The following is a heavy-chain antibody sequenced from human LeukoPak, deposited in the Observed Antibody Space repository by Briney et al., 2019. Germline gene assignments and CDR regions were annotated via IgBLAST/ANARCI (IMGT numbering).Heavy chain of an antibody. CDR1: GGSIRSYY. J-gene: IGHJ3*02. D-gene: IGHD6-13*01. CDR2: AYYSGST. CDR3: ARHSSSWSDVFDI. Sequence: PSETLSLTCTVSGGSIRSYYWSWIRQAPGKGLEWIGYAYYSGSTNYNPSLKSRVTMSVDTSKSQFSLKLGSVTAADTAMYYCARHSSSWSDVFDIWGQGTMVTVSS. V-gene: IGHV4-59*08.